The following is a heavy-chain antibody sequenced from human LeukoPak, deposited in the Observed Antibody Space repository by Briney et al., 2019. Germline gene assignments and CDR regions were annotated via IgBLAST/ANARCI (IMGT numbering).Heavy chain of an antibody. V-gene: IGHV3-23*01. D-gene: IGHD3-3*01. CDR2: ISGSGGST. Sequence: GGSLRLSCAASGFTFSSYAMSWVRQAPGKGLEWVSAISGSGGSTYYADSVKGRFTISRDNSKNTLYLQMNSLRAEDTAVYYCAKTPRSNYYDFWSGYPSAYYFDYWAREPWSPSPQ. J-gene: IGHJ4*02. CDR1: GFTFSSYA. CDR3: AKTPRSNYYDFWSGYPSAYYFDY.